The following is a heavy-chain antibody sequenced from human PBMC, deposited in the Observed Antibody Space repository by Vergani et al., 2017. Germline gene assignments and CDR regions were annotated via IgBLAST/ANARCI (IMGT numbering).Heavy chain of an antibody. D-gene: IGHD2-2*01. V-gene: IGHV5-51*01. Sequence: EVQLVQSGAEVKKPGESLKISCKGSGYSFTSYWIGWVRQMPGKGLEWMGIIYPGDSDTRYSPSFQGQITISADKSISTAYLQWSSLKASDTAMYYCARHAVVVPAAMPPFWKHYYYGMDVWGQGTTVTVSS. CDR2: IYPGDSDT. J-gene: IGHJ6*02. CDR1: GYSFTSYW. CDR3: ARHAVVVPAAMPPFWKHYYYGMDV.